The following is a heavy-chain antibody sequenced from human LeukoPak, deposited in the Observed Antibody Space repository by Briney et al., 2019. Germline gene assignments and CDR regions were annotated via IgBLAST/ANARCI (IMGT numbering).Heavy chain of an antibody. V-gene: IGHV1-18*01. CDR2: IRAYNGNT. Sequence: ASVKVSCKASGYTFTSYGISWVRQAPGQGLEWMGWIRAYNGNTNYAQKLQGRVTMTTDTSTSTAYMELRSLRSDDTAVYYCARDTDQYYYDSSGYSDYWGQGTLVTVSS. D-gene: IGHD3-22*01. J-gene: IGHJ4*02. CDR1: GYTFTSYG. CDR3: ARDTDQYYYDSSGYSDY.